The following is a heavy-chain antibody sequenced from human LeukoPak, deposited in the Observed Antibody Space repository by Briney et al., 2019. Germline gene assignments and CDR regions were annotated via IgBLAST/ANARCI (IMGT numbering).Heavy chain of an antibody. J-gene: IGHJ4*02. Sequence: PSETLSLTCAVYGGSFSGYYWSWVRQPPGKGLEWIGEVNHSGSTNYNPSLKSRVTISVDTSKNQFSLKLSSVTAADTAVYYCARAQRNFDLDYWGQGTLVTVSS. D-gene: IGHD3-9*01. CDR3: ARAQRNFDLDY. CDR1: GGSFSGYY. V-gene: IGHV4-34*01. CDR2: VNHSGST.